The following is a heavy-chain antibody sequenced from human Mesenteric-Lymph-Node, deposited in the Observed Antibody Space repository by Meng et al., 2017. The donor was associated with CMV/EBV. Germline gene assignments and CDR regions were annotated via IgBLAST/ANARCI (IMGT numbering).Heavy chain of an antibody. CDR3: SREGWWANYYYYGMDV. V-gene: IGHV1-18*01. J-gene: IGHJ6*02. D-gene: IGHD2-15*01. CDR1: GYTFTNYG. CDR2: ISTDNGNT. Sequence: ASVKVSCKASGYTFTNYGISWVRQAPGQGLEWMGWISTDNGNTNYSQKLQGRVTVTTDTFTSTAYMEPRSLRSDDTAIYYCSREGWWANYYYYGMDVWGQGTTVTVSS.